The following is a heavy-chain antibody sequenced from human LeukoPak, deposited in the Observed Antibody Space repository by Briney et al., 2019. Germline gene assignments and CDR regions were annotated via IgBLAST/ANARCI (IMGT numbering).Heavy chain of an antibody. CDR3: ARLYGDYWYHYYGMDV. D-gene: IGHD4-17*01. CDR2: IYYSGST. CDR1: GGSISSYY. Sequence: SETLSLTCTVSGGSISSYYWSWIRQPPGKGLEWIGYIYYSGSTNYNPSLKSRVTISVDTSKNQFSLKLSSVTAADTAVYYCARLYGDYWYHYYGMDVWGQGTTVTVSS. V-gene: IGHV4-59*01. J-gene: IGHJ6*02.